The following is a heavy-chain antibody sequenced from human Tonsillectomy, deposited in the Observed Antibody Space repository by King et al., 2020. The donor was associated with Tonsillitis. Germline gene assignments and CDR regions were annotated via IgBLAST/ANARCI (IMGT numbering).Heavy chain of an antibody. V-gene: IGHV3-21*01. J-gene: IGHJ3*02. CDR3: ASHLSHDAFDI. CDR1: GFTFSSYS. CDR2: ISSSSRYI. Sequence: LLVQSGGGLVKPGGSLRLSCAASGFTFSSYSMNWVRQAPGKGLEWVSSISSSSRYIYYADSVKGRFTISRDNAKNSLYLQMNSLRAEDTAVYYCASHLSHDAFDIWGQGTMVTVSS.